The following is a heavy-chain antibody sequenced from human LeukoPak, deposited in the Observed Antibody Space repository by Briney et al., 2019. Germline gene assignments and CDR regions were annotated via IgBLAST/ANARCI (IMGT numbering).Heavy chain of an antibody. J-gene: IGHJ4*02. CDR1: GYTFTSYY. CDR2: INPSGGST. D-gene: IGHD2-2*02. CDR3: ARDIDCSSTSCYTSLFDY. Sequence: ASVKVSCKASGYTFTSYYMHWVRQAPGQGLEWMGIINPSGGSTSYAQKFQGRVTMARDTSTCTVYMELSSLRSEDTAVYYCARDIDCSSTSCYTSLFDYWGQGTLVTVSS. V-gene: IGHV1-46*01.